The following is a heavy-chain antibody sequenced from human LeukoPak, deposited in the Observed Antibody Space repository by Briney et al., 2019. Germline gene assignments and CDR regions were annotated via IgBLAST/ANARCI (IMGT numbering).Heavy chain of an antibody. CDR1: GDSISGHY. V-gene: IGHV4-34*01. CDR3: ARRMGQQLGVDAFDV. D-gene: IGHD6-13*01. CDR2: INHSGST. Sequence: PSETLSLTCTVSGDSISGHYWSWIRQPPGKGLEWIGEINHSGSTNYNPSLKSRVTISVDTSKNQFSLKLSSVTAADTAVYYCARRMGQQLGVDAFDVWGQGTMVTVSS. J-gene: IGHJ3*01.